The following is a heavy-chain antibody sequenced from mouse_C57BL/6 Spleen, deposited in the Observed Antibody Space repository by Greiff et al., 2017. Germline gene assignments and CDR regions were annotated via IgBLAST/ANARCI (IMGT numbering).Heavy chain of an antibody. D-gene: IGHD2-10*02. J-gene: IGHJ3*01. CDR3: ARSGGNRAYCNLTFAY. V-gene: IGHV1-19*01. CDR2: INPYNGGT. CDR1: GYTFTDYY. Sequence: EVQLQQSGPVLVKPGASVKMSCKASGYTFTDYYMNWVKQSHGKSLEWIGVINPYNGGTSYNQKFKGKATLTVDKSSSTAYMELNSLTSEDSAVYYCARSGGNRAYCNLTFAYWGQGTLVTVSA.